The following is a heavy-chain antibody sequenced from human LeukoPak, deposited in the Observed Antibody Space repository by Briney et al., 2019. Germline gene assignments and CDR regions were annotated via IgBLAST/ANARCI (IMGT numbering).Heavy chain of an antibody. CDR2: IYSGGST. D-gene: IGHD3-3*01. CDR1: GFTVSSNY. CDR3: ARGRSNYDFWSGFIHYYYYYYMDV. V-gene: IGHV3-66*02. Sequence: GGSLRLSCAASGFTVSSNYMSWVRQAPGKGLEWVSVIYSGGSTYCADSVKGRFTISRDNSKNTLYLQMNSLRAEDTAVYYCARGRSNYDFWSGFIHYYYYYYMDVWGKGTTVTVSS. J-gene: IGHJ6*03.